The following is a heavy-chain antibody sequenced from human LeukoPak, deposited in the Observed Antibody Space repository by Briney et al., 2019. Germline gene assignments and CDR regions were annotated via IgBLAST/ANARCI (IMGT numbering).Heavy chain of an antibody. Sequence: GESLKISCKGSGSRFTSYWIGWVRQLPGKGLEWMGIIYPGDSDTRYSPSFQGQVTISADKSISTAYLQWSSLKASDTAMYYCARRSIVVVPAAKGIYFDYWGQGTLVTVSS. V-gene: IGHV5-51*01. CDR3: ARRSIVVVPAAKGIYFDY. CDR2: IYPGDSDT. CDR1: GSRFTSYW. D-gene: IGHD2-2*01. J-gene: IGHJ4*02.